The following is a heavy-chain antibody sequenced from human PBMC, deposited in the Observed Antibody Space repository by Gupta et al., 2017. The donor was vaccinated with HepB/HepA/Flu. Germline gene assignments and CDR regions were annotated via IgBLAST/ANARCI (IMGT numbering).Heavy chain of an antibody. J-gene: IGHJ5*02. Sequence: QVQLVQSGAEVKKPGSSVKVSCKASGGTFSSYAISWVRQAPGQGLEWMGRIIPILGIANYAQKFQGRVTITADKSTSTAYMELSSLRSEDTAVYYCAREIGGVGATGWFDPWGQGTLVTVSS. V-gene: IGHV1-69*04. CDR3: AREIGGVGATGWFDP. D-gene: IGHD1-26*01. CDR1: GGTFSSYA. CDR2: IIPILGIA.